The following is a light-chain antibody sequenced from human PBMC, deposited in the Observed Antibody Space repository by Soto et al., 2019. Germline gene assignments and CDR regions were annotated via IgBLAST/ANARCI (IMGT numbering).Light chain of an antibody. J-gene: IGKJ2*01. V-gene: IGKV3-20*01. Sequence: EIVLTQSPGTLSLSPGERATLSCRASQSVNSAHLAWYQQRPGQAPRLLIYAASRRATGTPDRFSGGGTGTDFTLTISRLEPEEFAMYYCQHYGRSPQFGQGTKLEIK. CDR1: QSVNSAH. CDR2: AAS. CDR3: QHYGRSPQ.